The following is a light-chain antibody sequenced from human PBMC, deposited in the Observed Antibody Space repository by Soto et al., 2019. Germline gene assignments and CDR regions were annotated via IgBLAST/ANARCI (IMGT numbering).Light chain of an antibody. J-gene: IGLJ1*01. CDR2: EVS. CDR1: SSDIGGYDY. Sequence: QSVLAQPASVSGTPGQSITISCTGTSSDIGGYDYVSWYQQHPGKVPKLMIFEVSNRPSGVSYRFSGSKSGNTASLTISGLHAEDEADYYCSSYTGSSTLYVFGTGTKVTVL. CDR3: SSYTGSSTLYV. V-gene: IGLV2-14*01.